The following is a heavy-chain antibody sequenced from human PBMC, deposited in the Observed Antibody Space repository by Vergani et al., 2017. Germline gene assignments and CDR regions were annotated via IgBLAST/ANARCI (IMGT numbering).Heavy chain of an antibody. D-gene: IGHD1-14*01. CDR2: ISGSSSTT. CDR3: ARDSQGWNHDY. Sequence: EVQLVESGGGLVQPGGSLRISCAASGFTFSSYGMNWVRQAPGKGLEWVSYISGSSSTTHYADSVKGRFTISRDDAKNSLYLQMNSLRAEDTAVYYCARDSQGWNHDYWGQGTLVTVSS. J-gene: IGHJ4*02. CDR1: GFTFSSYG. V-gene: IGHV3-48*01.